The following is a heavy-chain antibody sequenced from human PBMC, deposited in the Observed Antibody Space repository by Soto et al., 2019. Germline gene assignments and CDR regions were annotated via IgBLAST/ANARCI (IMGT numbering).Heavy chain of an antibody. CDR3: AVTLVPGMWFGMDV. CDR2: IDPSDSYT. J-gene: IGHJ6*02. Sequence: GESLKISCKGSGYSFTSYWISWVRQMPGKGLEWMGRIDPSDSYTNYSPSFQGHVTISADKSISTAYLQWSSLKASDTAMYYCAVTLVPGMWFGMDVSGQGTTLTLSS. V-gene: IGHV5-10-1*01. D-gene: IGHD6-19*01. CDR1: GYSFTSYW.